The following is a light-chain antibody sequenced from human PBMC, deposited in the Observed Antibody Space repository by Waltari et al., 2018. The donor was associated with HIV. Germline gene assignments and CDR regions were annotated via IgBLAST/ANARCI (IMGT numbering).Light chain of an antibody. CDR3: CAYAGPTGLSEV. J-gene: IGLJ2*01. Sequence: QSALTQPASVSGSPGPSITISCTGTSRDIGASNYVSWYQQHPGKAPKLIIYDVGTRPSGVSDRFSGSKSGNTTSLTISGLQSEDEADYHCCAYAGPTGLSEVFGGGTKLTVL. V-gene: IGLV2-23*02. CDR1: SRDIGASNY. CDR2: DVG.